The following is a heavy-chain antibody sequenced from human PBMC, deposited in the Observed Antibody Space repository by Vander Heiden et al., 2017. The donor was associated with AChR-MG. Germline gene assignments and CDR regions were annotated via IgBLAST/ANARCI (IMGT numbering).Heavy chain of an antibody. Sequence: QAPLVDSGGGAAQPGRSLTLPCAAPAFTFSSYAMHWVRQAPGKRLEWVAVISYDGSNKYYADSVKSRFTISRDNSKNTLYLQMNSLGAEDTAVYYCAGGAAADYFDYWGQGTLVTVSS. J-gene: IGHJ4*02. CDR1: AFTFSSYA. CDR2: ISYDGSNK. D-gene: IGHD3-16*01. CDR3: AGGAAADYFDY. V-gene: IGHV3-30*08.